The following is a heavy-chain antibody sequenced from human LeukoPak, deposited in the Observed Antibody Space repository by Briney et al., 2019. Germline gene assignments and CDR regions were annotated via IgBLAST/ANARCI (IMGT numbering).Heavy chain of an antibody. J-gene: IGHJ3*01. CDR3: ARDRYYDSTGYNNHDALDV. D-gene: IGHD3-22*01. Sequence: PGGSLRLSCAASGFTFRSYAMSWVRQAPGKGLDWVSAISGSGTTTYYADSMKGRFTISRDNAKNSLHLHMNSLRAEDTAVYFCARDRYYDSTGYNNHDALDVWGQGTMVTVSS. CDR1: GFTFRSYA. CDR2: ISGSGTTT. V-gene: IGHV3-21*01.